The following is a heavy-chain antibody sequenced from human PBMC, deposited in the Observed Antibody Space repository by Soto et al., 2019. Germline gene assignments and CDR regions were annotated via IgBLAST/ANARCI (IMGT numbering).Heavy chain of an antibody. Sequence: SETLSLTCAVYGGSFSGYYWSWIRQPPGKGLEWIGEINHSGSTNYNPSLKSRVTISVDTSKNQFSLKLSSVTAADTAVYYCARVYSLSRGYSYGYLYNWIDPWGQGTLVTVSS. D-gene: IGHD5-18*01. CDR3: ARVYSLSRGYSYGYLYNWIDP. CDR2: INHSGST. J-gene: IGHJ5*02. V-gene: IGHV4-34*01. CDR1: GGSFSGYY.